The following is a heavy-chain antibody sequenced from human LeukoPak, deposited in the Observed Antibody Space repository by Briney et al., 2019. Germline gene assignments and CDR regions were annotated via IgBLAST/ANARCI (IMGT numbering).Heavy chain of an antibody. V-gene: IGHV3-23*01. CDR1: GFTFSSDA. CDR2: ISGSGGST. Sequence: RLSCAXSGFTFSSDAMSWVRQAPGKGLEWVSAISGSGGSTYYADSGKGRFTISRDNSKNTLYLQMNSLRAEDTAVYYCAKGRGSGSPIDYWGQGTLVTVSS. CDR3: AKGRGSGSPIDY. D-gene: IGHD3-10*01. J-gene: IGHJ4*02.